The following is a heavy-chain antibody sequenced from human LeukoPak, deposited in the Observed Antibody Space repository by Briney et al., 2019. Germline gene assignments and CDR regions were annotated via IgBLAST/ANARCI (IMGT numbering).Heavy chain of an antibody. D-gene: IGHD2-8*01. J-gene: IGHJ5*02. Sequence: ASVKVSRKASGYTFTSYDINWVRQAPGQGLEWMGWINPNSGGTNYAQKFQGRVTMTRDTSISTAYMELSRLRSDDTAVYYCARGPRLGYCTNGVCSDGGWFDPWGQGTLVTVSS. CDR3: ARGPRLGYCTNGVCSDGGWFDP. V-gene: IGHV1-2*02. CDR2: INPNSGGT. CDR1: GYTFTSYD.